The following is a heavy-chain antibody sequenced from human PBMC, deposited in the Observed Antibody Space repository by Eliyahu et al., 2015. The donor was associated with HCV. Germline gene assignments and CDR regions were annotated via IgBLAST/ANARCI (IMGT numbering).Heavy chain of an antibody. V-gene: IGHV3-23*01. D-gene: IGHD1-1*01. CDR1: GFSFRSYS. Sequence: DVQLLESGGGLVQPGGSLRLSCVASGFSFRSYSVNWVRQAPGKGLEWGSGVTGNGGITPYADSVMGRFTISRDNSINTLYLQLNNLRAEDTAVYYCTRGGSCGTTTCSAPSADHWGQGTLVTVSS. J-gene: IGHJ4*02. CDR2: VTGNGGIT. CDR3: TRGGSCGTTTCSAPSADH.